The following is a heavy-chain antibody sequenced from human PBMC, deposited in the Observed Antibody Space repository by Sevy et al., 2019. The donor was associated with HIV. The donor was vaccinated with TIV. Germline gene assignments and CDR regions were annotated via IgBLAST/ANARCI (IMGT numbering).Heavy chain of an antibody. V-gene: IGHV3-30*18. J-gene: IGHJ6*02. CDR2: ISYDGNNK. CDR1: GFSLTTSD. CDR3: AKDFTGYNGMDV. Sequence: GGSLRLSCAASGFSLTTSDMHWVRQAPGKGLEWVAVISYDGNNKFYADSVKGRFIISRDKSKNTLYLQMNSLRADDTAIYYCAKDFTGYNGMDVWGQGTMVTVSS. D-gene: IGHD7-27*01.